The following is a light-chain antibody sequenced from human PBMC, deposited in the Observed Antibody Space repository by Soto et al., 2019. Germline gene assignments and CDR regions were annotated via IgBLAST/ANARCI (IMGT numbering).Light chain of an antibody. Sequence: EIVLTQSPATLSVSPGDRATLSCRASESVSSNVAWYQQKPGQTPRLLIYGASTRATGVPPRFSGSRSGTEFTLTISRLQSEDFAVYYCQKYFNWPPYTFGQGTKVDI. CDR3: QKYFNWPPYT. V-gene: IGKV3-15*01. CDR1: ESVSSN. J-gene: IGKJ2*01. CDR2: GAS.